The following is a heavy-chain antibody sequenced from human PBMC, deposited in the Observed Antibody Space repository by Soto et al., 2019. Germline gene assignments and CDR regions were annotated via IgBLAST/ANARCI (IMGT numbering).Heavy chain of an antibody. Sequence: PSDTLSLTCAVYGGSFSGYYWSWIRQPPGKGLEWIGEINHSGSTNYNPSLKSRVTISVDTSKNQFSLKLSSVTAADTAVYYCARAKGGIAARPGRGNWFDPWGQGTLVTVSS. CDR2: INHSGST. D-gene: IGHD6-6*01. V-gene: IGHV4-34*01. J-gene: IGHJ5*02. CDR3: ARAKGGIAARPGRGNWFDP. CDR1: GGSFSGYY.